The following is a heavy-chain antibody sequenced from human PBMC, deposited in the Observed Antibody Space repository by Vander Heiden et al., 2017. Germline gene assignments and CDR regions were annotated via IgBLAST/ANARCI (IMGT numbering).Heavy chain of an antibody. CDR1: GGTFSSYA. V-gene: IGHV1-69*01. Sequence: QVQLVQSGAEVKKPGSSVQVSCKASGGTFSSYAISWVRQAPGQGLEWMGGIIPIFGTANYAQKFQGRVTITADESTSTAYMELSSLRSEDTAVYYCARGSGIAVAGPDQAGHFDYWGQGTLVTVSS. J-gene: IGHJ4*02. CDR3: ARGSGIAVAGPDQAGHFDY. CDR2: IIPIFGTA. D-gene: IGHD6-19*01.